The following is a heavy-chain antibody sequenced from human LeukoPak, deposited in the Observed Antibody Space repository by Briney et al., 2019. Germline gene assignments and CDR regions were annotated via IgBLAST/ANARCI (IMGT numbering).Heavy chain of an antibody. V-gene: IGHV3-9*01. J-gene: IGHJ4*02. Sequence: GGSLRLSCAVSGFTFDDYAMHWVRQVPGKGLEWGSCINWNSDSIGYADSVKGRFTTSRDNAKNSLYLQMNSLRAEDTAFYYCAINGGGDSGYGNFDYWGQGTLVTVSS. D-gene: IGHD5-12*01. CDR1: GFTFDDYA. CDR3: AINGGGDSGYGNFDY. CDR2: INWNSDSI.